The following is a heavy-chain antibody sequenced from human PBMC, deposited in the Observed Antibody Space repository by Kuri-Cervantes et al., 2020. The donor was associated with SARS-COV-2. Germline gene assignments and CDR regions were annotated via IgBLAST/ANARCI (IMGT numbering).Heavy chain of an antibody. J-gene: IGHJ3*02. D-gene: IGHD4-23*01. CDR2: FDPEDGET. V-gene: IGHV1-24*01. CDR3: AAYGGGKRAFDI. Sequence: ASVKVSCKVSGYTLTELSMHWVQQAPGKGLEWMGGFDPEDGETIYAQKFQERVTITRDMSTSTAYMELSSLRSEDTAVYYCAAYGGGKRAFDIWGQGTMVTVSS. CDR1: GYTLTELS.